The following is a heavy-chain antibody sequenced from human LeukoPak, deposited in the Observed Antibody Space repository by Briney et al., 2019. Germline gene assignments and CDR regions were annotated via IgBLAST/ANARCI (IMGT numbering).Heavy chain of an antibody. J-gene: IGHJ4*02. Sequence: ASVKVSCKASGGTFSSYAISWVRQAPGQGLEWMGGIIPISGTANYAQKFQGRVTITADKPTSTAYMELSSLRSEDTAVYYCASSYSGYDYGRLDYWGQGTLVTVSS. V-gene: IGHV1-69*06. D-gene: IGHD5-12*01. CDR2: IIPISGTA. CDR3: ASSYSGYDYGRLDY. CDR1: GGTFSSYA.